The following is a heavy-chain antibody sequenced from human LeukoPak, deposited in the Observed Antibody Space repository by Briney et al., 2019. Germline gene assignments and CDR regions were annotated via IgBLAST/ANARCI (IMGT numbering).Heavy chain of an antibody. J-gene: IGHJ4*02. CDR1: GYTFIHHC. CDR2: INPNGGST. Sequence: ASVKVSCKASGYTFIHHCVHWVRQAPGQGLEWMGIINPNGGSTFYAQNFQGRVTMTRDTSTSTVYMELSSLRSEDTAVYYCARELLLHWGQGTLVTVSS. D-gene: IGHD2-15*01. V-gene: IGHV1-46*01. CDR3: ARELLLH.